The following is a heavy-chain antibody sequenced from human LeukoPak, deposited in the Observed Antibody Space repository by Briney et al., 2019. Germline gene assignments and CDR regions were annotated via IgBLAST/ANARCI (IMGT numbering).Heavy chain of an antibody. J-gene: IGHJ5*02. V-gene: IGHV4-61*02. D-gene: IGHD2-8*02. Sequence: SETLSLTCTVSGGSISSGSYYWSRIRQPAGKGLEWIGRIYTSGSTNYNPSLKSRVTISVDTSKNQFSLKLSSVTAADTAVYYCARQLPGGWFDPWGQGTLVTVSS. CDR2: IYTSGST. CDR3: ARQLPGGWFDP. CDR1: GGSISSGSYY.